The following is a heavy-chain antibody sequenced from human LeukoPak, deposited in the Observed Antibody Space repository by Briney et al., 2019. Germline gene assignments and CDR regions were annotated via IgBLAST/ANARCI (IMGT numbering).Heavy chain of an antibody. Sequence: GGSLRLSCAASGFTFSSYWVHWVRQAPGKGLVWVSRINSDGSSTSYADSVKGRFTISRDNAKNTLYLQMNSLRAEDTAEYYCARGRNVVVQAAPQFDYWGQGTLVTVSS. V-gene: IGHV3-74*01. D-gene: IGHD2-2*01. CDR2: INSDGSST. CDR3: ARGRNVVVQAAPQFDY. CDR1: GFTFSSYW. J-gene: IGHJ4*02.